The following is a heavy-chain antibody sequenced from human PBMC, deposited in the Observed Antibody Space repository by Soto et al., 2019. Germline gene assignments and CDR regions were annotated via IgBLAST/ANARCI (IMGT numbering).Heavy chain of an antibody. CDR2: IIPIFGTA. V-gene: IGHV1-69*13. CDR3: ARRIAVAGSGAHFDY. J-gene: IGHJ4*02. Sequence: GASVKVSCKASGGTFSSYAISWVRQAPGQGLEWMGGIIPIFGTANYAQKFQGRVTITADESTSTAYMELSSLRSEDTAVYYCARRIAVAGSGAHFDYWGQGTLVTVPS. D-gene: IGHD6-19*01. CDR1: GGTFSSYA.